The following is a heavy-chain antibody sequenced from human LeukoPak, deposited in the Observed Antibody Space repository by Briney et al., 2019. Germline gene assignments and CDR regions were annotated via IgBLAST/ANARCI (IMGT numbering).Heavy chain of an antibody. CDR2: IYYSGST. Sequence: PSQTLSLTCAVSGGSISSGGYSWSWIRQPPGKGLEWIGYIYYSGSTYYNPSLKSRVTISVDTSKNQFSLKLSSVTAADTAVYYCASNLGATYFDYWGQGTLVTVSS. J-gene: IGHJ4*02. CDR3: ASNLGATYFDY. V-gene: IGHV4-30-2*05. CDR1: GGSISSGGYS. D-gene: IGHD1-26*01.